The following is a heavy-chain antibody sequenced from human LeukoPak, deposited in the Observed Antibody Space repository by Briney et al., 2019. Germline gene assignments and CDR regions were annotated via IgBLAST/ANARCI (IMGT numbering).Heavy chain of an antibody. CDR1: GGSISSGGYY. V-gene: IGHV4-31*03. D-gene: IGHD2-15*01. CDR2: IYYSGST. J-gene: IGHJ4*02. Sequence: SETLSLTCTVSGGSISSGGYYWSWIRQHPGKGLEWIGYIYYSGSTYYNPSLKSRVTISVDTSNNQFSLKLSSVTAADTAVYYCARESSGGSWYIDYWGQGTLVTVSS. CDR3: ARESSGGSWYIDY.